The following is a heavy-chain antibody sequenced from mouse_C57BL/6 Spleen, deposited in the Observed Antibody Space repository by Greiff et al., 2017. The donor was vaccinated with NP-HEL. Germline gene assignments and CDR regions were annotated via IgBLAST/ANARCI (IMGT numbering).Heavy chain of an antibody. J-gene: IGHJ3*01. CDR2: ISSGSSTI. D-gene: IGHD2-4*01. V-gene: IGHV5-17*01. CDR1: GFTFSDYG. Sequence: EVQLVESGGGLVKPGGSLKLSCAASGFTFSDYGMHWVRQAPEKGLEWVAYISSGSSTIYYADTVKGRFTISRDNAKNTRFLQMTSLRSEDTAMYFCARPGDYDVWFEYWGQGTLVTVSA. CDR3: ARPGDYDVWFEY.